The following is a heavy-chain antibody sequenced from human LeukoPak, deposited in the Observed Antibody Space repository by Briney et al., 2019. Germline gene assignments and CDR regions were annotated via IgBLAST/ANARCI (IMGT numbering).Heavy chain of an antibody. Sequence: PGGSLRLSCEVSGFIFRNYGMHWVRRTPGKGLEWVAFIRSDGSDKYYADSVKGRFTTSRDTSKNKLYLQMNGLRAEDTAPYYCVKDEDWGFGSWGQGTPVTVSS. CDR3: VKDEDWGFGS. V-gene: IGHV3-30*02. CDR2: IRSDGSDK. D-gene: IGHD7-27*01. J-gene: IGHJ4*02. CDR1: GFIFRNYG.